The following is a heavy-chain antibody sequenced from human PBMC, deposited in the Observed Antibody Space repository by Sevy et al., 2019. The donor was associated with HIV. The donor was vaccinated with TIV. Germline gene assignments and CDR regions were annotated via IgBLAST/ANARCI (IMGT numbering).Heavy chain of an antibody. V-gene: IGHV3-23*01. J-gene: IGHJ4*02. Sequence: GGSLRLSCAASGFTFSNYAMGWVRQAPGKGLEWVSSIGISGGDTYYADSVKGRFTISRDNSKNTLYLQMNSLRAEDTAVYYCAKEWTQLSDWYGELDYWGQGSLVTVSS. CDR3: AKEWTQLSDWYGELDY. CDR1: GFTFSNYA. CDR2: IGISGGDT. D-gene: IGHD6-19*01.